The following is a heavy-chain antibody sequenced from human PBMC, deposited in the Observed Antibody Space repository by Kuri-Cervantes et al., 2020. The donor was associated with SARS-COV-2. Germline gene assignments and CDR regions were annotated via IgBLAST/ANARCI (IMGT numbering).Heavy chain of an antibody. J-gene: IGHJ4*02. CDR2: ISSNGGST. CDR1: GFTFSSYA. D-gene: IGHD3-22*01. V-gene: IGHV3-64D*06. CDR3: ALSSGYYYPNAGFDY. Sequence: GGSLRLSCSASGFTFSSYAMHWVRRAPGKGLEYVSAISSNGGSTYYADSVKGRFTISRDNSKNTLYLQMSSLRAEDTAVYYCALSSGYYYPNAGFDYWGQGTLVTVSS.